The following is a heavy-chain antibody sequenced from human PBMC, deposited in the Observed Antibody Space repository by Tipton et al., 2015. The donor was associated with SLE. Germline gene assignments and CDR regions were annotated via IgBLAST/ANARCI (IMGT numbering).Heavy chain of an antibody. CDR2: IYHSGST. CDR1: GYSISSGYY. J-gene: IGHJ5*02. Sequence: TLSLTCTVSGYSISSGYYWGWIRQPPGKGLEWIGSIYHSGSTYYNPSLKSRVTISVDTSKNQFSLKLSSVTAADTAVYYCARGYYDFWSGYYNWFDPWGQGTLVTVSS. CDR3: ARGYYDFWSGYYNWFDP. V-gene: IGHV4-38-2*02. D-gene: IGHD3-3*01.